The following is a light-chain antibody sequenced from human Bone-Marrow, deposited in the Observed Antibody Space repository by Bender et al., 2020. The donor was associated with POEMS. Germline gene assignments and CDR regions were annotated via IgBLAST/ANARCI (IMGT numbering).Light chain of an antibody. CDR2: SNN. V-gene: IGLV1-44*01. Sequence: QSVLTQAPSASGNAGQRVTISCSGSSSNTGSLTVNWYQQLPGTAPKLLIHSNNQRPSGVPDRFSGSKSGTSASLAISGLLSDDESDYYCAAWDDSLSGYVFGTGTKVTVL. CDR3: AAWDDSLSGYV. CDR1: SSNTGSLT. J-gene: IGLJ1*01.